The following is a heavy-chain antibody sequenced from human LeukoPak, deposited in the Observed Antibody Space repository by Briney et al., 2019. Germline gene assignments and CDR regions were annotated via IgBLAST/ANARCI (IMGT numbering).Heavy chain of an antibody. Sequence: PGGSLRLSCAASGFTFSTYSMNWVRQAPGKGLEWVSSISSSSIYIYYADSVKGRFTISRDNAKNSLYLQMNSLRAEDTAVYYCARDKDYQLRDGPDAYYYYYYYMDVWGKGTTVTVSS. CDR3: ARDKDYQLRDGPDAYYYYYYYMDV. CDR2: ISSSSIYI. D-gene: IGHD2-2*01. J-gene: IGHJ6*03. CDR1: GFTFSTYS. V-gene: IGHV3-21*01.